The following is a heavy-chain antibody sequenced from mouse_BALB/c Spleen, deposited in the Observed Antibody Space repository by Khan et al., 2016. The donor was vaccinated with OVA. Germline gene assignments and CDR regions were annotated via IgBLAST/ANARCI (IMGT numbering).Heavy chain of an antibody. Sequence: VQLQESGPDLVAPSQSLSITCTVSGFSLTTYGVHWVRQPPGKGLEWLGVLWSDGKTTYNSPLKSRLSISKANSKSQVFLKMNSLQTDDTAMYHCARSNFYAMDYWGQGTSVTVSS. V-gene: IGHV2-6-2*01. J-gene: IGHJ4*01. D-gene: IGHD2-5*01. CDR2: LWSDGKT. CDR1: GFSLTTYG. CDR3: ARSNFYAMDY.